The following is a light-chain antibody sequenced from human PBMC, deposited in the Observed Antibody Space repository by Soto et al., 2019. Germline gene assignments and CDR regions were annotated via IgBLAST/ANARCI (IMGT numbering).Light chain of an antibody. Sequence: EVVLTQSPGTLSLSPGERATLSCRASQSVSNNYFAWYQQKPGQAPRLLIFGSSDRATGIPDRFSGSGSGTDFTLTISRLEPEDFAVYYWQQYGSSPPYTFGQGTKLEIQ. CDR2: GSS. CDR1: QSVSNNY. J-gene: IGKJ2*01. CDR3: QQYGSSPPYT. V-gene: IGKV3-20*01.